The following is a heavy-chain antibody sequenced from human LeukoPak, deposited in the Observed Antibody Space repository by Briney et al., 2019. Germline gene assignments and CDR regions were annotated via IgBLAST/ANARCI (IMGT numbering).Heavy chain of an antibody. V-gene: IGHV3-23*01. CDR2: ISDSGGST. CDR1: GFTFSSYA. D-gene: IGHD1-26*01. Sequence: GGSLRLSCAATGFTFSSYAMSWVRQAPGKGLEWVSAISDSGGSTYYADSVKGRFTISRDNSKNTLYLQMNSLRAEDTAAYYCAKGGSYTQNDYWGQGTVVTVSS. J-gene: IGHJ4*02. CDR3: AKGGSYTQNDY.